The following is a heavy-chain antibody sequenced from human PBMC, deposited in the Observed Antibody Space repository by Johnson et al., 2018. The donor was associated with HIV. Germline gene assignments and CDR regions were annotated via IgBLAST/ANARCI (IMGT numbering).Heavy chain of an antibody. CDR3: AKDGGSYGGAFDI. V-gene: IGHV3-30*02. J-gene: IGHJ3*02. CDR1: GFTFSSYG. Sequence: QVQLVESGGGVVQPGGSLRLSCAASGFTFSSYGMHWVRQAPGKGLEWVAFIRYDGTNKYYVDSVKGRFTISRDNSKNTLYLQMNSLRAEDTAVYYCAKDGGSYGGAFDICGQGTMVTVSS. D-gene: IGHD1-26*01. CDR2: IRYDGTNK.